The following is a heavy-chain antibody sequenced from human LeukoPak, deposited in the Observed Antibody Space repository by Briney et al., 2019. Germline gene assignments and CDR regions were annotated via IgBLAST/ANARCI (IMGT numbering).Heavy chain of an antibody. CDR3: ARDEGGYSYGLYYFDY. J-gene: IGHJ4*02. CDR1: GYTFTSYG. CDR2: ISAYNGNT. V-gene: IGHV1-18*04. D-gene: IGHD5-18*01. Sequence: ASVKVSCKASGYTFTSYGISWVRQAPGQGLEWMGWISAYNGNTNYAQKLQSRVTMTTDTSTSTAYMELRSLRSDDTAVYYCARDEGGYSYGLYYFDYWGQGTLVTVSS.